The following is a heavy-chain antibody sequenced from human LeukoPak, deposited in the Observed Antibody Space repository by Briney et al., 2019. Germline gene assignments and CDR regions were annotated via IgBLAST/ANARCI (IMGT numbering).Heavy chain of an antibody. CDR1: GFTFSTNY. CDR2: ISSSSSNI. V-gene: IGHV3-21*01. J-gene: IGHJ3*01. D-gene: IGHD1-1*01. Sequence: GGSLRLSCSASGFTFSTNYINWVRQAPGKGLEWVSSISSSSSNIYYAESVKGRFTISRDNPNNSLYLQMNSLRAEDTAVYYCARFTGTETRDTLDLWGQGTMVTVPS. CDR3: ARFTGTETRDTLDL.